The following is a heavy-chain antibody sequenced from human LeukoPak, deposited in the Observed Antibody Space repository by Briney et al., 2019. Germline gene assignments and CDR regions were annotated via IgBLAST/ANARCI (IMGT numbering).Heavy chain of an antibody. D-gene: IGHD6-19*01. J-gene: IGHJ6*02. V-gene: IGHV3-23*01. CDR1: GFTFSSYA. CDR2: ISGSGGST. CDR3: ARVSGYSSGLCLDV. Sequence: GGSLRLSCAASGFTFSSYAMSWVRQAPGKGLEWVSAISGSGGSTYYADSVKGRFTISRDNSKNTLYLQMNSLRAEDTAVYYCARVSGYSSGLCLDVWGQGTTVTVSS.